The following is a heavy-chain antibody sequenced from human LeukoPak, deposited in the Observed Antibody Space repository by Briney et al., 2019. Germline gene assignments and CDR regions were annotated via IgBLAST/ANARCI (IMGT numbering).Heavy chain of an antibody. D-gene: IGHD5-24*01. CDR1: GGSISSISYF. J-gene: IGHJ4*02. Sequence: SETLSLTCTVSGGSISSISYFWDWIREPPGKGLEWIGSIFHTGITYYNPYLRSRVTMSLDTSKNQFSLKLSSVTAAATAVYSCVRERWQGRAFDYWGQGTLVTASS. CDR3: VRERWQGRAFDY. CDR2: IFHTGIT. V-gene: IGHV4-39*02.